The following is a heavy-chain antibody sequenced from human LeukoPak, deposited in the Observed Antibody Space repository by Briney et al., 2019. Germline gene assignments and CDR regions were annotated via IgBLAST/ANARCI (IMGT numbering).Heavy chain of an antibody. CDR1: GFTFSSNG. J-gene: IGHJ4*02. D-gene: IGHD2-2*01. Sequence: PGGSLRLSCAASGFTFSSNGMHWVRQAPGKGLEWVAFIRYGGNDERYADSVKGRFTISRDNSKNTLYLQMNSLRAEDTAVYYCAKAYCSSTSCYGLLRGAYDYWGQGTLVTVSS. CDR2: IRYGGNDE. CDR3: AKAYCSSTSCYGLLRGAYDY. V-gene: IGHV3-30*02.